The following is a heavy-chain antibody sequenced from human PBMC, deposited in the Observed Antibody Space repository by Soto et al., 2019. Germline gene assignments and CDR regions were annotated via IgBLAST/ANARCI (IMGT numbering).Heavy chain of an antibody. V-gene: IGHV4-59*01. CDR3: ARGGYYFDY. CDR2: IYYSGST. J-gene: IGHJ4*02. Sequence: SETLSLTCTVSGGSISSYYWSWIRQPPGKGLEWIGYIYYSGSTNYNPSLKSRVTISVDTSKNQFSLKLSSVTAADTAVYYCARGGYYFDYWGQGTLVTVSS. CDR1: GGSISSYY.